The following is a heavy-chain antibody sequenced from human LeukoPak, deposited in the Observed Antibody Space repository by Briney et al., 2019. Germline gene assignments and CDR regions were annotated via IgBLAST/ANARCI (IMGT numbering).Heavy chain of an antibody. V-gene: IGHV1-46*01. CDR3: ARVAEYTTFDY. J-gene: IGHJ4*02. CDR2: INPSGGST. D-gene: IGHD6-19*01. CDR1: GGTFSSYA. Sequence: GASVKVSCKASGGTFSSYAISWVRQAPGQGLEWMGIINPSGGSTSYAQKFQGRVTMTRDTSTSTVYMELSSLRSEDTAVYYCARVAEYTTFDYWGQGTLVTVSS.